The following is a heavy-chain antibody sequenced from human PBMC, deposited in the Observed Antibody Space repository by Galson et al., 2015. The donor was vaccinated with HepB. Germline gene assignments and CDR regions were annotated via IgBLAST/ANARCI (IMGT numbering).Heavy chain of an antibody. CDR1: GGSISSGDYY. CDR3: ATQPLDYGDYTMPSAAFDI. V-gene: IGHV4-30-4*01. CDR2: IYYSGST. J-gene: IGHJ3*02. D-gene: IGHD4-17*01. Sequence: TQSLTCTVSGGSISSGDYYWSWIRQPPGKGLEWIGYIYYSGSTYYNPSLKSRVTISVDTSKNQFSLKLSSVTAADTAVYYCATQPLDYGDYTMPSAAFDIWGQGTMVTVSS.